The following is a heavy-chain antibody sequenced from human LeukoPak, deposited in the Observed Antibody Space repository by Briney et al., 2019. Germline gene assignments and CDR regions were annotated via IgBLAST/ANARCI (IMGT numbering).Heavy chain of an antibody. CDR3: ARSKKGDILTGYYKSTFDY. CDR1: GGSISSSSYY. V-gene: IGHV4-39*01. D-gene: IGHD3-9*01. J-gene: IGHJ4*02. CDR2: IYYSGST. Sequence: SETLSLTCTVSGGSISSSSYYWGWIRQPPGKGLEWIGSIYYSGSTYYNPSLKSRVIISVDTSKNQFSLKLSSVTAADTAVYYCARSKKGDILTGYYKSTFDYWGQGTLVTVSS.